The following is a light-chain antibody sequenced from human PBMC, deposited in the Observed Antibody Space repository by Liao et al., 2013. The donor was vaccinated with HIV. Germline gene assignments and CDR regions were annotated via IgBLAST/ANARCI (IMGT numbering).Light chain of an antibody. CDR3: QVWDGSSDHQFVL. CDR2: QDT. J-gene: IGLJ3*02. CDR1: NLSNILGNKY. Sequence: SYGLTQPPSVSVSTGQTASITCYGDNLSNILGNKYLHWYLQRPGQSPVLVLYQDTKRPSGIPERFSGSNSGNTATLTISRVEAGDEADYYCQVWDGSSDHQFVLFGGGTKLTVL. V-gene: IGLV3-21*02.